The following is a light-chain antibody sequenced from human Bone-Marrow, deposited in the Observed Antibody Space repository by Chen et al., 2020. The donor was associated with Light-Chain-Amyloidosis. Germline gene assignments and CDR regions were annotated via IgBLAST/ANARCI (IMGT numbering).Light chain of an antibody. CDR3: QSYDSSLRGLI. J-gene: IGLJ2*01. V-gene: IGLV1-40*01. CDR1: GSNIGPSYD. Sequence: QSVLTQPPSVSGAHGQRVTLSRTGGGSNIGPSYDVHWYQHLPGSAPRLLINDNNNRPSGVPDRFSGSRSGTSASLAITGLQAEDEADYYCQSYDSSLRGLIFGGGTKLTVL. CDR2: DNN.